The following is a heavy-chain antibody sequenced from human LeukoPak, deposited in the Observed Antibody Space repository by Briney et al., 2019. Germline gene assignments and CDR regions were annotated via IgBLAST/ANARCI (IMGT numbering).Heavy chain of an antibody. D-gene: IGHD3-10*01. J-gene: IGHJ4*02. Sequence: GASVKVSCKASGYTFTGYYMHWVRQAPGQGLEWMGWTNPNSGGTNYAQKFQGRVTMTRDTSISTAYMELSRLRSDDTAVYYCARGRFTMVRGVISPIDYWGQGTLVTVSS. V-gene: IGHV1-2*02. CDR3: ARGRFTMVRGVISPIDY. CDR1: GYTFTGYY. CDR2: TNPNSGGT.